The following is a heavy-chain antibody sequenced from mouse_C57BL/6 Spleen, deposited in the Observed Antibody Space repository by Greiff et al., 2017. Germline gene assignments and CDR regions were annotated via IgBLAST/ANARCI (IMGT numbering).Heavy chain of an antibody. V-gene: IGHV5-9*01. D-gene: IGHD2-14*01. J-gene: IGHJ2*01. CDR1: GFTFSSYT. CDR3: ARQGVRRQDYFDY. CDR2: ISGGGGNT. Sequence: VKLMESGGGLVKPGGSLKLSCAASGFTFSSYTMSWVRQTPEKRLEWVATISGGGGNTYYPDSVKGRFTISRDNAKNTLYLQMSSLRSEDTALYYCARQGVRRQDYFDYWGQGTTLTVSS.